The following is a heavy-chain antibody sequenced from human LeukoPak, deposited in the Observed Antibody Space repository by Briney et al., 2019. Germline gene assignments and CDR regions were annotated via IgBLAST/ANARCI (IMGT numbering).Heavy chain of an antibody. J-gene: IGHJ4*02. CDR1: GFTSSDYY. CDR2: ISSDNTYT. Sequence: GGSLRLSGAVSGFTSSDYYMSWVRQAPGKEMECVSYISSDNTYTNYADSVRGRFTISRDNAKNSLYLQMNSLRAEDTAVYYCVRGGPYGDYDAYWGQGTLVTVSS. D-gene: IGHD4-17*01. V-gene: IGHV3-11*06. CDR3: VRGGPYGDYDAY.